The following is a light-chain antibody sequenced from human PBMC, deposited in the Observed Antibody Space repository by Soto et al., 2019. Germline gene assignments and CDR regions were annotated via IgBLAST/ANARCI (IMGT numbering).Light chain of an antibody. J-gene: IGKJ1*01. CDR1: QSISSY. Sequence: DIQMTQSPSSLSASVGDRVTITCRASQSISSYLNWYQQKPGKAPKLLIYAASSLQSGVPSRFSGSGYGTNFTLTISILQPEDFATYYCQQRYSTPPTFGQGTKVDIK. CDR3: QQRYSTPPT. V-gene: IGKV1-39*01. CDR2: AAS.